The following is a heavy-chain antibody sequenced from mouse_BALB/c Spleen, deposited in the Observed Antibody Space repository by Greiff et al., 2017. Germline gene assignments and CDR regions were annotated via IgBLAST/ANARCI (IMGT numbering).Heavy chain of an antibody. Sequence: EVQLVESGGGLVQPGGSLRLSCATSGFTFTDYYMSWVRQPPGKALEWLGFIRNKANGYTTEYSASVKGRFTISRDNSQSILYLQMNTLRAEDSATYYCARDMGDYDEAWFAYWGQGTLVTVSA. CDR3: ARDMGDYDEAWFAY. J-gene: IGHJ3*01. CDR1: GFTFTDYY. CDR2: IRNKANGYTT. D-gene: IGHD2-4*01. V-gene: IGHV7-3*02.